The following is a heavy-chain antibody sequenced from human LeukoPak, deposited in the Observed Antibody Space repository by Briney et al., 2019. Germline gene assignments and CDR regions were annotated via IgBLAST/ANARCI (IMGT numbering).Heavy chain of an antibody. CDR3: ARDSGFGDRIDY. V-gene: IGHV4-38-2*02. CDR1: GYSISSISSTYY. J-gene: IGHJ4*02. Sequence: SESLSLTCTVSGYSISSISSTYYWGWVRQSPGKGLEWIGSIHHSGSTYYNPSLKSRVTISVDRSKNQFSLKLSSVTAADTAVYYCARDSGFGDRIDYWGQGTLVTVSS. D-gene: IGHD3-3*01. CDR2: IHHSGST.